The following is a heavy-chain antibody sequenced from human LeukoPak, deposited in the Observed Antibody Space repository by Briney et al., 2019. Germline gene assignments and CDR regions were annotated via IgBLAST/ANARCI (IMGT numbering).Heavy chain of an antibody. CDR2: ISCSGST. CDR1: GGSISSSRYY. V-gene: IGHV4-39*01. J-gene: IGHJ3*02. Sequence: PSETLSLTCTVSGGSISSSRYYWGWIRQPPGKGLEWIGSISCSGSTYYNPSLKSRVTISVDASKNQFALKLSSVTAADTAVYYCARDCGRAARGAFDIWGQGTMVTVSS. CDR3: ARDCGRAARGAFDI. D-gene: IGHD2-15*01.